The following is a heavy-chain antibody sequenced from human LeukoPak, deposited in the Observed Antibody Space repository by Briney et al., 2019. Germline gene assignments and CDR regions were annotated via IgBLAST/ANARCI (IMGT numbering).Heavy chain of an antibody. CDR2: IFYTGSA. CDR3: ARDRVDSSGWKYYFDY. CDR1: GDSISGSSYY. D-gene: IGHD6-19*01. V-gene: IGHV4-39*07. Sequence: PSETLSLTCTVSGDSISGSSYYWGWIRQPPGKGLEFIGTIFYTGSAFYNPSLKSRVTMSVDTSKNQFSLKLSSVTAADTAVYYCARDRVDSSGWKYYFDYWGQGTLVTVSS. J-gene: IGHJ4*02.